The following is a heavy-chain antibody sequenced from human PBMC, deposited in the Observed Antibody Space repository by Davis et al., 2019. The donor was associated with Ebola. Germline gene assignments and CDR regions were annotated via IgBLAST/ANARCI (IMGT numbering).Heavy chain of an antibody. CDR3: ARDSCGGDCYIFDY. V-gene: IGHV3-21*01. J-gene: IGHJ4*02. CDR1: GFTFSSYA. CDR2: ISSSSSYI. Sequence: GESLKISCAASGFTFSSYAMSWVRQAPGKGLEWVSSISSSSSYIYYADSVKGRFTISRDNAKNSLYLQMNSLRAEDTAVYYCARDSCGGDCYIFDYWGQGTLVTVSS. D-gene: IGHD2-21*02.